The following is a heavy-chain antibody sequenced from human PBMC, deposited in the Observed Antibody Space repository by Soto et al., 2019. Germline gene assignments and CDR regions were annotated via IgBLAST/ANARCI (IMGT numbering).Heavy chain of an antibody. CDR3: ARTLWGAPHHY. V-gene: IGHV1-3*01. CDR2: INAVNGKA. Sequence: VSVKVSCNTSGFTFSYYVIHLVRQAPGQRPEWMGWINAVNGKAKYAQTFQGRVTITRDKSASTAYMELSSLRSEDTAVYYCARTLWGAPHHYWGQGTLVTVSS. D-gene: IGHD3-16*01. J-gene: IGHJ4*02. CDR1: GFTFSYYV.